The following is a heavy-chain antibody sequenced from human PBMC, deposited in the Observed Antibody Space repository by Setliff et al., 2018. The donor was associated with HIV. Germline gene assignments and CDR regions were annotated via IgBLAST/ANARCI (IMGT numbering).Heavy chain of an antibody. CDR2: ISSSGTT. D-gene: IGHD2-21*01. J-gene: IGHJ4*02. CDR1: DDSFSNYD. CDR3: ARLGRAIDDGGSSLRLDV. V-gene: IGHV4-4*09. Sequence: SETLSLTCVVSDDSFSNYDWTWIRQSPGKALEWIGYISSSGTTNYNPSLRSRVTISMETSNTRFSLWLRSATAADTATYFCARLGRAIDDGGSSLRLDVWGQGMLVTVS.